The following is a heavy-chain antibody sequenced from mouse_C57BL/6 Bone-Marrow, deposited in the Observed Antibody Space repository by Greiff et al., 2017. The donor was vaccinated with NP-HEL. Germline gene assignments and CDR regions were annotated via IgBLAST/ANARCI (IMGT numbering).Heavy chain of an antibody. CDR2: ISSGSSTI. D-gene: IGHD1-1*01. Sequence: EVMLVESGGGLVKPGGSLKLSCAASGFTFSDYGMHWVRQAPEKGLEWVAYISSGSSTIYYADTVKGRFTISRDNAKNTLFLQMTSLRSEDTAMYYCARPITTVVGPGYWGQGTTLTVSS. J-gene: IGHJ2*01. CDR3: ARPITTVVGPGY. CDR1: GFTFSDYG. V-gene: IGHV5-17*01.